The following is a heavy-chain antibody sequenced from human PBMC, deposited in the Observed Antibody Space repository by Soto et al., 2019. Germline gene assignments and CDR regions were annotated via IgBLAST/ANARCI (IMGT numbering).Heavy chain of an antibody. J-gene: IGHJ6*02. CDR3: AREAFLVGATGHLYYYGMDV. D-gene: IGHD1-26*01. Sequence: SETLSLTCAVYGGSFSGYYWSWIRQPPGKGLEWIGEINHSGSTNYDPSLKSRVTMSVDTSKNQFSLKLSSVTAADTAVYYCAREAFLVGATGHLYYYGMDVWGQGTTVTVSS. CDR2: INHSGST. V-gene: IGHV4-34*01. CDR1: GGSFSGYY.